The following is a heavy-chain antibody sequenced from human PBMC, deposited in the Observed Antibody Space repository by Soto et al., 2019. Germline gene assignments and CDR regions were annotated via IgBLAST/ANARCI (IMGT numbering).Heavy chain of an antibody. CDR3: AKDQAWQEALAYFDY. V-gene: IGHV3-43*01. J-gene: IGHJ4*02. CDR2: ISWDGGST. CDR1: GFTFDDYT. Sequence: GGSLRLSCAASGFTFDDYTMHWVRQAPGKGLEWVSLISWDGGSTYYADSVKGRFTISRDNSKNSLYLQMNSLRTEDTALYYCAKDQAWQEALAYFDYWGQGTLVTVSS.